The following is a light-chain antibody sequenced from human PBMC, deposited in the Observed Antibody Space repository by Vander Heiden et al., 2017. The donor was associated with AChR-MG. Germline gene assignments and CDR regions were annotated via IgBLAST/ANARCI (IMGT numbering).Light chain of an antibody. V-gene: IGKV3-20*01. CDR1: PSDSHHS. Sequence: DIVFTQSPGTLSLSPGERATPSCRARPSDSHHSLVRFQPQPGPAPRPLINGASSRATGVPDRFSGTGAGTEFTLTVTRREPEDYAVYYCQLYGGSQGYIYGPGTKLEL. J-gene: IGKJ2*01. CDR3: QLYGGSQGYI. CDR2: GAS.